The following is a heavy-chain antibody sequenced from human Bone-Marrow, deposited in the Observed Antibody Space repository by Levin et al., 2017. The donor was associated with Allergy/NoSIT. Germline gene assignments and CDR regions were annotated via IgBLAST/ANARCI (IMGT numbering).Heavy chain of an antibody. CDR1: GGSISSGDYY. J-gene: IGHJ5*02. CDR3: ARVVLSSDGGNWFDP. D-gene: IGHD4-23*01. CDR2: IYYSGST. V-gene: IGHV4-30-4*01. Sequence: SETLSLTCTVSGGSISSGDYYWSWIRQPPGKGLEWIGYIYYSGSTYYNPSLKSRVTISVDTSKNQFSLKLSSVTAADTAVYYCARVVLSSDGGNWFDPWGQGTLVTVSS.